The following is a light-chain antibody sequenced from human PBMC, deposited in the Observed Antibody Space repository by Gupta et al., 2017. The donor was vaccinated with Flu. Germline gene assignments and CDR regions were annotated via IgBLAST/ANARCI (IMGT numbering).Light chain of an antibody. J-gene: IGKJ5*01. CDR3: QQRTNLIS. CDR1: QSVNSK. V-gene: IGKV3-11*01. Sequence: EIVLTQSPATLSLAPGERATLSCRASQSVNSKLAWYQQKPGQAPRLLIYDASNRATDIPARFSGSGSGTDFALTISSLEHEDFAVYYWQQRTNLISFGQGTRLEIK. CDR2: DAS.